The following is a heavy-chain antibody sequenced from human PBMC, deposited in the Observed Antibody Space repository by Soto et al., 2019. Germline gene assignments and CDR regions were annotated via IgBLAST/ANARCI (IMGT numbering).Heavy chain of an antibody. J-gene: IGHJ4*02. Sequence: SETLSLTCTFSGCSISGYCWSWLRQPPGKGLEWIGYIYSIGSTNYNPSLRSRVTMSIDTSQEQFSLKLSSVTATDTAVYYCARHVNLPLAGTGFDCWGRGTLVTVS. D-gene: IGHD6-19*01. CDR2: IYSIGST. CDR1: GCSISGYC. V-gene: IGHV4-59*08. CDR3: ARHVNLPLAGTGFDC.